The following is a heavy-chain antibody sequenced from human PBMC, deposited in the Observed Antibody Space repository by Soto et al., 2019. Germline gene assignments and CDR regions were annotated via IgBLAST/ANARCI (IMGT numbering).Heavy chain of an antibody. J-gene: IGHJ3*02. CDR3: ARSTTGTTGNGAFDI. D-gene: IGHD1-1*01. V-gene: IGHV4-59*08. Sequence: QVQLQESGPGLVKPSETLSLTCTVSGGSISSYYWSWIRQPPGKGLEWIGYIYYSGSTNYNPSLKSRVTISVDTSTNQFSLKLSSVTAADTAVYYCARSTTGTTGNGAFDIWGQGTMVTVSS. CDR2: IYYSGST. CDR1: GGSISSYY.